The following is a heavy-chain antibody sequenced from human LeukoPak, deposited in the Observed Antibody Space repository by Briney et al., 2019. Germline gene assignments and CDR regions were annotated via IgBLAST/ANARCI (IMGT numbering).Heavy chain of an antibody. CDR2: INHSGST. J-gene: IGHJ4*02. CDR1: GWTFSGYT. V-gene: IGHV4-34*01. D-gene: IGHD2-15*01. CDR3: ARDGFRNDCTGDTCYLRGRATYYFDY. Sequence: PSETLSLTCSVYGWTFSGYTWNWLRLAPGKGLEWLGEINHSGSTNYNPSLERRVTMAIDTSKKQFSLRLSSLTAADTAVYYCARDGFRNDCTGDTCYLRGRATYYFDYWGQGTQVTVSS.